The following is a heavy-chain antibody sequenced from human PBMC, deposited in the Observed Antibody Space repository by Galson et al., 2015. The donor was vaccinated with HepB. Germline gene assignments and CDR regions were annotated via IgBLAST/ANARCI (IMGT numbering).Heavy chain of an antibody. CDR3: ARQCSSTSCYTGWRY. J-gene: IGHJ4*01. Sequence: QSGAEVKKPGESLRISCKGSGYSFTSYWISWVRQMPGKGLEWMGRIDPSDSYTNYSPSFQGHVTISADRSISTAYLQWSSLKASDTAMYYCARQCSSTSCYTGWRYWGQEPWSPSPQ. CDR2: IDPSDSYT. D-gene: IGHD2-2*02. V-gene: IGHV5-10-1*01. CDR1: GYSFTSYW.